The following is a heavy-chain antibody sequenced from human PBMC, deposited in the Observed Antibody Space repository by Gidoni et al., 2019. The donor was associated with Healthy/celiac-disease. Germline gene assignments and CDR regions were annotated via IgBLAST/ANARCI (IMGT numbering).Heavy chain of an antibody. CDR2: INPSGGST. J-gene: IGHJ6*02. D-gene: IGHD3-16*01. CDR1: GYTFTSYY. Sequence: QLLLVQSGAEVNKPGASVTVSCKASGYTFTSYYMHGVRQAPGQGLEWMGIINPSGGSTSDAQKFQGRVTMTRDTSTSTVYMELSSLRSEDTAVYYCARGFQGAYYYYGMDVWGQGTTVTVSS. CDR3: ARGFQGAYYYYGMDV. V-gene: IGHV1-46*01.